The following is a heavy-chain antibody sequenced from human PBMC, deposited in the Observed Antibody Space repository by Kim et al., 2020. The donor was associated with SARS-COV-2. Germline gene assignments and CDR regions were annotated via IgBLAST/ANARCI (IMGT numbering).Heavy chain of an antibody. CDR3: ARDLIAAPDIVVVVAATPYFDY. V-gene: IGHV1-18*01. CDR2: SSAYNGNT. D-gene: IGHD2-15*01. Sequence: ASVKVSCKASGYTFTSYGISWVRQAPGQGLEWMGWSSAYNGNTNYAQKLQGRVTMTTDTSTSTAYMELRSLRSDDTAVYYCARDLIAAPDIVVVVAATPYFDYWGQGTLVTVSS. CDR1: GYTFTSYG. J-gene: IGHJ4*02.